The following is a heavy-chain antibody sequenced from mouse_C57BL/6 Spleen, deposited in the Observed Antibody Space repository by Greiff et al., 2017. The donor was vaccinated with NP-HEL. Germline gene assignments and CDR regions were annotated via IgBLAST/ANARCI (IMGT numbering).Heavy chain of an antibody. D-gene: IGHD1-1*01. V-gene: IGHV1-55*01. CDR2: IYPGSGST. Sequence: QVQLQQPGAELVKPGASVKMSCKASGYTFTSYWITWVKQRPGQGLEWIGDIYPGSGSTNYNEKFKSKATLTVDTSSSTAYMQLSSLTSEDSAVYYCARRYYGSSYVSYFDYWGQGTTLTVSS. CDR1: GYTFTSYW. J-gene: IGHJ2*01. CDR3: ARRYYGSSYVSYFDY.